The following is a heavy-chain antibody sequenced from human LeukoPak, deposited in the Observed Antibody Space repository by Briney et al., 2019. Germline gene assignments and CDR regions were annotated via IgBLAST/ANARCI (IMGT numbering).Heavy chain of an antibody. CDR1: GFTVSSNY. CDR3: ARTRYSSSWLNLDY. Sequence: PGGSLRLSCAASGFTVSSNYMSWVRQAPGKGLEWVSVIYSGGSTYYADSVKGRFTISRDNSKNTLYLQMNSLRAEDTAVYYCARTRYSSSWLNLDYWGQGTLVTVSS. CDR2: IYSGGST. J-gene: IGHJ4*02. D-gene: IGHD6-13*01. V-gene: IGHV3-66*01.